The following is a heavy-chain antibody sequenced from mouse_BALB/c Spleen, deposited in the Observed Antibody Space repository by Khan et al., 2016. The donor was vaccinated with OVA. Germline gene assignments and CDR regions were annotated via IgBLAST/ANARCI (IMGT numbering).Heavy chain of an antibody. V-gene: IGHV2-6-4*01. CDR1: GFSLSRYN. CDR3: ARAYYRYDGYNAMDY. J-gene: IGHJ4*01. Sequence: VQLQESGPGLVAPSQSLSITCTVSGFSLSRYNIHWVRQPPGKGLEWLGMIWAGGTTDYNSTLKSRLSISKDNSKSQVFLEMNSLQTDDTAMYXCARAYYRYDGYNAMDYWGQGTSVTVSS. CDR2: IWAGGTT. D-gene: IGHD2-14*01.